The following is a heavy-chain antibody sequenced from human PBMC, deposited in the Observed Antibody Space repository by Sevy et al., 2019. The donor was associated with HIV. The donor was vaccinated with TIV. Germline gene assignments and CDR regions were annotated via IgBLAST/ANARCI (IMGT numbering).Heavy chain of an antibody. CDR3: ARDSGRITMVRGVMGGWFDP. Sequence: GGSLRLSCAASGFTFSSYSMNWVRQAPGKGLEWVSYISSSSSTIYYADSVKGRFTISRDNAKNSLYLQMNSLRDEDTVVYYCARDSGRITMVRGVMGGWFDPWGQGTLVTVSS. CDR1: GFTFSSYS. D-gene: IGHD3-10*01. V-gene: IGHV3-48*02. CDR2: ISSSSSTI. J-gene: IGHJ5*02.